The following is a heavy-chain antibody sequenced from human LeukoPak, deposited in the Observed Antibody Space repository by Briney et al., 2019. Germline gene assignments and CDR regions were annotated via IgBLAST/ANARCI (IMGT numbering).Heavy chain of an antibody. CDR1: GYTFTSYG. Sequence: GASVKVSCKASGYTFTSYGISWVRQAPGQGLEWMGWISAYNGNTNYAQKLQGRVTMTTDTSTSTAYMELRSLRSDDTAVYYCARDLYDSWSGYSIGNWFDPWGQGTLVTVSS. V-gene: IGHV1-18*01. CDR2: ISAYNGNT. D-gene: IGHD3-3*01. CDR3: ARDLYDSWSGYSIGNWFDP. J-gene: IGHJ5*02.